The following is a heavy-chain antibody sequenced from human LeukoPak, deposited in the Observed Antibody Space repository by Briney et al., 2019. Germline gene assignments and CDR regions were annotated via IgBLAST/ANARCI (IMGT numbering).Heavy chain of an antibody. J-gene: IGHJ6*04. CDR3: VRRVRQWLGHHDYGRDV. Sequence: GGPLRLSCGASGFTFSDYYMIWIRQAPGKGLEWVSYISSSSSTIYYADPVKGRFTSYRDNSKNTLYLQMSSLRAEDTAVYCCVRRVRQWLGHHDYGRDVWGKGPTVSVSS. D-gene: IGHD6-19*01. CDR1: GFTFSDYY. V-gene: IGHV3-11*04. CDR2: ISSSSSTI.